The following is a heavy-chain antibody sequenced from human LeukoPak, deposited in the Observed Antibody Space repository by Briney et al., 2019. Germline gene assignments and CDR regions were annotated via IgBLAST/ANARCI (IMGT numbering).Heavy chain of an antibody. CDR1: GFTFSTYT. CDR2: ISSSGSNI. J-gene: IGHJ3*02. Sequence: GGSLRLSCAASGFTFSTYTMNWVRQAPGKGLEWVSYISSSGSNIKYADSVKGRFTIPRGNAKNSVYLQMNSLRAEDTAVYYCARDIKGQYQDAFDIWGQGTMVTVSS. D-gene: IGHD2-2*01. V-gene: IGHV3-48*04. CDR3: ARDIKGQYQDAFDI.